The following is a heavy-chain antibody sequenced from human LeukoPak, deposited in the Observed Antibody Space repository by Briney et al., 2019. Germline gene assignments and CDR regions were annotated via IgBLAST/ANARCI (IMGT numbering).Heavy chain of an antibody. CDR2: ITGSGDTT. CDR3: VKDYSTIPAAANPLFDY. D-gene: IGHD6-13*01. J-gene: IGHJ4*02. V-gene: IGHV3-23*01. Sequence: GGSLRLSCAASGFTFSSYAETWVRQAPGKGLEWVSGITGSGDTTFYAASVKGRFTISRDNSKNTLYLQMHSLRAEDTAVYYCVKDYSTIPAAANPLFDYWGEGALVTVSS. CDR1: GFTFSSYA.